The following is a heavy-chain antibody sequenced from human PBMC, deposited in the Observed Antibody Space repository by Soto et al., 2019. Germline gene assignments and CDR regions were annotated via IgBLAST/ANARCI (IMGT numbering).Heavy chain of an antibody. D-gene: IGHD3-10*01. Sequence: SSETLVLNFTFSGGLIRSGGHYWSWIRQHPGKGLEWIGYIYYSGSTNYNPSLKSRVTISVDTSKKQFSLKLNSVTAADTAVYYCARGXGMEGRVRAVRWFDYWGQGTLVTVSS. CDR3: ARGXGMEGRVRAVRWFDY. V-gene: IGHV4-61*08. CDR2: IYYSGST. CDR1: GGLIRSGGHY. J-gene: IGHJ4*02.